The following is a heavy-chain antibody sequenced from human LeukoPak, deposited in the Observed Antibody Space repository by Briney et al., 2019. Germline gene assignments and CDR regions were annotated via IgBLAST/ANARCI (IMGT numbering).Heavy chain of an antibody. J-gene: IGHJ4*02. CDR3: ARWVSVTESDY. V-gene: IGHV1-8*03. Sequence: ASVKVSRKASGYTFTSYDINWVRQATGQGLEWMGWMNPNSGNTGYAQKFQGRVTITRNTSISTAYMELSSLRSEDTAVYYCARWVSVTESDYWGQGTLVTVSS. CDR1: GYTFTSYD. D-gene: IGHD4-17*01. CDR2: MNPNSGNT.